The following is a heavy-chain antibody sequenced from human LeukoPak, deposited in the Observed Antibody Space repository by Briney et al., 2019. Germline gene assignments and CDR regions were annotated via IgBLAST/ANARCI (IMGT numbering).Heavy chain of an antibody. CDR1: GFSFTDYP. Sequence: GGSLRLSCATPGFSFTDYPMNWVRQAPGKGLEWISNIRTTAEGAKYAYYADSVKGRVTISRDDRKNTLYLHMNSLRDDDTAVYYCATDQRYAFDYWGQGILVTVSS. J-gene: IGHJ4*02. CDR3: ATDQRYAFDY. CDR2: IRTTAEGAKYA. V-gene: IGHV3-48*02. D-gene: IGHD3-9*01.